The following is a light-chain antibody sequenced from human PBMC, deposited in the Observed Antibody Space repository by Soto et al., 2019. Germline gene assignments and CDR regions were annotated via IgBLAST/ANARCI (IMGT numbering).Light chain of an antibody. V-gene: IGLV6-57*04. Sequence: NFMLTQPHSVSESPGKTVTISCTRSSGRIASNYVQWYQQRPGSAPTTVIYEDNQRPSGVPDRFSGSIDSSSNSASLTISGLKTEDEADYYCQSYDRSNVVFAGGTKVTVL. CDR3: QSYDRSNVV. J-gene: IGLJ2*01. CDR2: EDN. CDR1: SGRIASNY.